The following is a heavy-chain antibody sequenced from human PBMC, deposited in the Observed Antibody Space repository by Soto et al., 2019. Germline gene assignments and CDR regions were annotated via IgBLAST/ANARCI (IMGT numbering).Heavy chain of an antibody. Sequence: QVQLVQSGAEVEKPGASVKVSCQSSGYKFTSYYIHWVRQAPGQGLEWMGVINPTSGTTAYAQNFQGRVTLTRDTSTSTVYMELSSLRSEDTAVYYCARDFKDRGIVTYYSYFGMDVWGQGTTVTVSS. CDR2: INPTSGTT. J-gene: IGHJ6*02. CDR1: GYKFTSYY. V-gene: IGHV1-46*01. CDR3: ARDFKDRGIVTYYSYFGMDV. D-gene: IGHD3-10*01.